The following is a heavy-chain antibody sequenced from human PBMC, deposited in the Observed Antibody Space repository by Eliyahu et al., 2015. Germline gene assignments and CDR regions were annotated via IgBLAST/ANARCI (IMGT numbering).Heavy chain of an antibody. Sequence: QVQLQQRGAGLLKPSETLSLTCAVYGGSFSGNYWSWIRQPPGKGLEWIGEIKHSGSTNYNPSLKSRVTISVDTSKNQFSLKLSSVTAADTAVYYCARVTLMTTVTTWSMDVWGQGTTVTVSS. J-gene: IGHJ6*02. CDR1: GGSFSGNY. V-gene: IGHV4-34*01. CDR2: IKHSGST. CDR3: ARVTLMTTVTTWSMDV. D-gene: IGHD4-11*01.